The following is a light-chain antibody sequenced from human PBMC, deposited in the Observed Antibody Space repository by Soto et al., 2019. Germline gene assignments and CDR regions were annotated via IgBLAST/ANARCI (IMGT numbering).Light chain of an antibody. CDR3: HQSYSTPQT. J-gene: IGKJ1*01. Sequence: DIQMTQSPSSLYASVGDRVTITCRASQNIRSYLNWYQQKSGQAPKLLIYATSILQSGVPSRFSGSGSWTDFTLTISSLQPEDFATYYCHQSYSTPQTFGHGTKLEVK. CDR1: QNIRSY. CDR2: ATS. V-gene: IGKV1-39*01.